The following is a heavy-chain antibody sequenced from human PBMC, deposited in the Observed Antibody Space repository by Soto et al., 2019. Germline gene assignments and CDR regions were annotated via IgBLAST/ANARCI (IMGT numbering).Heavy chain of an antibody. CDR3: ASYYYDSSGYFLPFDY. V-gene: IGHV4-30-2*01. CDR2: IYHSGST. J-gene: IGHJ4*02. Sequence: QLQLQESGSGLVKPSQTLSLTCAVSGGSISSGGYSWSWIRQPPGKGLEWIGYIYHSGSTYYNPSLKIRVTISVDRSKNQFSLKLSSVTAADTAVYYCASYYYDSSGYFLPFDYWGQGTLVTVSS. CDR1: GGSISSGGYS. D-gene: IGHD3-22*01.